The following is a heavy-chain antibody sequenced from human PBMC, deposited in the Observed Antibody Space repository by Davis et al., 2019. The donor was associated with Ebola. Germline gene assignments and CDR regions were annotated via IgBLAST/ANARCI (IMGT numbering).Heavy chain of an antibody. Sequence: AASVKVSCKASGYSFTNYAIHWVRQAPGQRLEWVGWINTGKGNTKYSQQFQGRVTITRDTSASTAYMELSSLRSEDTAVYYCARDGLVIPIDYWGQGTLVTVSS. CDR2: INTGKGNT. CDR3: ARDGLVIPIDY. CDR1: GYSFTNYA. V-gene: IGHV1-3*04. D-gene: IGHD3/OR15-3a*01. J-gene: IGHJ4*02.